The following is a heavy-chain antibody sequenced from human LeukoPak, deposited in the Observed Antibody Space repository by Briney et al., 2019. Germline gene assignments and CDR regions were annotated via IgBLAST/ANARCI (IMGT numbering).Heavy chain of an antibody. Sequence: GGSLRLSCAASGFTFSSYSMNWVRQAPGKGLEWVSSISSSSSYIYYADSAKGRFTISRDNAKNSLYLQMNSLRAEDTAVYYCAKETGDFWSGHTFDYWGQGTLVTVSS. CDR1: GFTFSSYS. CDR3: AKETGDFWSGHTFDY. J-gene: IGHJ4*02. V-gene: IGHV3-21*01. D-gene: IGHD3-3*01. CDR2: ISSSSSYI.